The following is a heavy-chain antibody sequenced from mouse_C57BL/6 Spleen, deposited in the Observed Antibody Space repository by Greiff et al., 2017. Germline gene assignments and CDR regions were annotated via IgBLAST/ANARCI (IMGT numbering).Heavy chain of an antibody. CDR3: TRGGNYRYAMDY. J-gene: IGHJ4*01. Sequence: QVQLQQSGAELVRPGASVTLSCKASGYTFTDYEMHWVKQTPVHGLAWIGAIDPETGGTAYNQKFKGKAILTADKSSSTAYMELRSLTSEDSAVYYCTRGGNYRYAMDYWGQGTSVTVSS. V-gene: IGHV1-15*01. CDR1: GYTFTDYE. D-gene: IGHD2-1*01. CDR2: IDPETGGT.